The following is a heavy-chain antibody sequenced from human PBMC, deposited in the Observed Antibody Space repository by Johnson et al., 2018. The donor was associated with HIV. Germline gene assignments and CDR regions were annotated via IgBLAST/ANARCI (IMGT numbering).Heavy chain of an antibody. CDR2: ISSSGSTI. CDR3: ARDGSGTPKAFDI. Sequence: QVQLVESGGGWVKPGGSLRLSCAASRFTFSDYYMTWIRQAPGKGLEWVSYISSSGSTIYYADSVKGRFTISRDNSKNTLYLQMNSLRAEDTAVYYCARDGSGTPKAFDIWGQGTMVTVSS. J-gene: IGHJ3*02. CDR1: RFTFSDYY. V-gene: IGHV3-11*04. D-gene: IGHD3-10*01.